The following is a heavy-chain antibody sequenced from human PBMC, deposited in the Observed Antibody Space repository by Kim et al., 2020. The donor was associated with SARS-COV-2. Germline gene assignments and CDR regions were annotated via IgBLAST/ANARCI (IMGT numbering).Heavy chain of an antibody. CDR1: ASIFTDYG. CDR3: ATGDRSLDYSSGPLNY. CDR2: ISPYNGNR. D-gene: IGHD4-17*01. J-gene: IGHJ4*02. Sequence: ASVKVSCKASASIFTDYGFTWVREAPGQGLEWVGWISPYNGNRDYGKRFHGRVTMTTDTSTATAHMELKNLRPDDTAIYFCATGDRSLDYSSGPLNYWGQ. V-gene: IGHV1-18*04.